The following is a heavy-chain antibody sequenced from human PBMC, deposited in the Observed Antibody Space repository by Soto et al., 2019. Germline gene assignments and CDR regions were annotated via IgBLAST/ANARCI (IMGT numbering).Heavy chain of an antibody. CDR3: ARSIAVAGLDY. V-gene: IGHV3-30-3*01. CDR1: GFTFSTYA. J-gene: IGHJ4*02. D-gene: IGHD6-19*01. Sequence: QVRLVESGGGVVQPGRSLRLSCAASGFTFSTYAVHWVRQAPGKGLEWVAVISNDGSKKYYVDSVKGRFTISRDNSNNTVYLQMNSLRSVDTALYYCARSIAVAGLDYWGPGTLVTVSS. CDR2: ISNDGSKK.